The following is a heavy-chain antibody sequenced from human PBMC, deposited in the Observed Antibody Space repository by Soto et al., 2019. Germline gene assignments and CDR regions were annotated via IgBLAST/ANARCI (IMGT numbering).Heavy chain of an antibody. CDR1: GFTFSSYW. V-gene: IGHV3-7*05. CDR2: IRQDGSEK. D-gene: IGHD2-2*01. Sequence: GGSLRLSCAASGFTFSSYWMSWVRQAPGKGLEWVANIRQDGSEKYYVDSVKGRFTISRDNAKNSLYLQMNSLRAEDTAVYYCARDIFAEPLGYCSSTSCPNDYWGQGTLVTVSS. J-gene: IGHJ4*02. CDR3: ARDIFAEPLGYCSSTSCPNDY.